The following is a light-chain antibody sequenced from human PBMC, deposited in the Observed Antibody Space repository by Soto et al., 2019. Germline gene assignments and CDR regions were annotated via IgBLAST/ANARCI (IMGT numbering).Light chain of an antibody. Sequence: EIVITHSPATLSVSPGEIATLSCMASQSVSTNVAWYHQKPGQAPRLLIYSASTRATGFPARFSGSGSETDFTLTISSLEPEDFAVYYCQQRRDWPPWTFGQGTKMDIK. CDR1: QSVSTN. V-gene: IGKV3-11*01. J-gene: IGKJ1*01. CDR2: SAS. CDR3: QQRRDWPPWT.